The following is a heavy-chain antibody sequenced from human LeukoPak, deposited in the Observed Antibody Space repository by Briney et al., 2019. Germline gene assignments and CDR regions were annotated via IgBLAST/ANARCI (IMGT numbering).Heavy chain of an antibody. CDR2: ISSSGSTI. CDR3: ARAKFDSSRYYYRGFDI. V-gene: IGHV3-48*03. J-gene: IGHJ3*02. D-gene: IGHD3-22*01. Sequence: GGSLRLSCAASGFTFSSYEMNWVRQAPGKGLEWVSYISSSGSTIYYADSVKGRFTISRDNAKNSLYLQMNSLRAEDTAVYYCARAKFDSSRYYYRGFDIWGQGTMVTVSS. CDR1: GFTFSSYE.